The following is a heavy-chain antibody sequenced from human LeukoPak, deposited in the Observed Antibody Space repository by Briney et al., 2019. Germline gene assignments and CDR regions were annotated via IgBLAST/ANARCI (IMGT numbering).Heavy chain of an antibody. V-gene: IGHV3-72*01. CDR2: TRNKANSYTT. CDR1: GFTFSTYA. Sequence: GGSLRLSCAASGFTFSTYAMSWVRQAPGKGLEWVGRTRNKANSYTTEYAASVKGRFTISRDDSKNSLYLQMNSLKTEDTAMYYCARALHISGHYYMTYWGQGTLVTVSS. CDR3: ARALHISGHYYMTY. D-gene: IGHD3-22*01. J-gene: IGHJ4*02.